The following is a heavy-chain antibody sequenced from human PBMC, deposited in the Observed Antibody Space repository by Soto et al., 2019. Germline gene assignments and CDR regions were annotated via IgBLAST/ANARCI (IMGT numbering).Heavy chain of an antibody. D-gene: IGHD3-10*01. CDR3: ARGRFRRMVCFDY. J-gene: IGHJ4*02. V-gene: IGHV4-34*01. Sequence: PSETLSLTCAVYGGSFSGYYCSWIRHPPWKGLEWIGEINHSGSTNYNPSLKSRVTISVDTSKNQFSLKLSSVTAADTAVYYCARGRFRRMVCFDYWRQGKLFTVSS. CDR1: GGSFSGYY. CDR2: INHSGST.